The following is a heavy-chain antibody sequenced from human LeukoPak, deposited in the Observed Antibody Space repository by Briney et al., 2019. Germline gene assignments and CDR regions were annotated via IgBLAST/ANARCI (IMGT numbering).Heavy chain of an antibody. V-gene: IGHV3-48*01. J-gene: IGHJ6*03. CDR3: ARADYYYYYYMDV. Sequence: GGSLRLSCAASGFTFSSYWVSWVRQAPGKGLEWVSYISSSSSTIYYADSVKGRFTISRDNAKNSLYLQMNSLRAEDTAVYYCARADYYYYYYMDVWGKGTTVTVSS. CDR2: ISSSSSTI. CDR1: GFTFSSYW.